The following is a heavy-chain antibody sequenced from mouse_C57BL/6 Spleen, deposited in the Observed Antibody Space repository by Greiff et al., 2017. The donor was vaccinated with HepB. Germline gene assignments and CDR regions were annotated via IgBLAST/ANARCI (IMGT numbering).Heavy chain of an antibody. Sequence: VKLQESGAELARPGASVKMSCKASGYTFTSYTMHWVKQRPGQGLEWIGYINPSSGYTKYNQKFKDKATLTADKSSSTAYMQLSSLTSEDSAVYYCARCTGSSRYDYDDWFAYWGQGTLVTVSA. CDR1: GYTFTSYT. D-gene: IGHD2-4*01. V-gene: IGHV1-4*01. CDR2: INPSSGYT. CDR3: ARCTGSSRYDYDDWFAY. J-gene: IGHJ3*01.